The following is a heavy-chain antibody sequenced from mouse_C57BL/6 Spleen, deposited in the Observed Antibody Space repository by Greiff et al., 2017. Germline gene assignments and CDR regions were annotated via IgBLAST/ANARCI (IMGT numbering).Heavy chain of an antibody. CDR1: GYTFTSYW. Sequence: QVQLQQPGAELVKPGASVKLSCKASGYTFTSYWMHWVKQRPGRGLEWIGRIDPNSGGTKYNEKFKSKATLTVDKPSSTAYMQLSSLTSADSAVYYCARSSDYDPYAYWGQGTLVTVSA. CDR3: ARSSDYDPYAY. V-gene: IGHV1-72*01. D-gene: IGHD2-4*01. CDR2: IDPNSGGT. J-gene: IGHJ3*01.